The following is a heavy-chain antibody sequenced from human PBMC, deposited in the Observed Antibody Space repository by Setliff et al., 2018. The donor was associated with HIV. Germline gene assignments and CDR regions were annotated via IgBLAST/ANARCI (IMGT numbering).Heavy chain of an antibody. CDR2: ISSSSSTI. CDR3: VREDIVTTGGRLDYYMDV. J-gene: IGHJ6*03. CDR1: GFTFSSYS. V-gene: IGHV3-48*04. Sequence: GGSLRLSCAASGFTFSSYSMNWVRQAPGKGLEWVSYISSSSSTIYYADSVKGRFTVSRDNAKNSLYLQMNSLRAEDTALYYCVREDIVTTGGRLDYYMDVWGKGTTVTVSS. D-gene: IGHD5-12*01.